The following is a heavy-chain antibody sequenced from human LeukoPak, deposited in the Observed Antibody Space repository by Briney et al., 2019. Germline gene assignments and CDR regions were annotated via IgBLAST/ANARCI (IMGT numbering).Heavy chain of an antibody. CDR2: IYYSGST. CDR1: GGSISSYY. J-gene: IGHJ4*02. V-gene: IGHV4-59*01. CDR3: ARDPYGDYFFDY. Sequence: SETLSLTCTVSGGSISSYYWSWIRQPPGKGLEWIGYIYYSGSTNYNPSLKSRATISVDTSKNQFSLKLSSVTAADTAVYYCARDPYGDYFFDYWGQGTLVTVSS. D-gene: IGHD4-17*01.